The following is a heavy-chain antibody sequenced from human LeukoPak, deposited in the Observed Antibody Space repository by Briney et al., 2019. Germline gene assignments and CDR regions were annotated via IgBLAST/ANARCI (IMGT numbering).Heavy chain of an antibody. V-gene: IGHV5-51*01. CDR1: GYSFTSYW. J-gene: IGHJ6*02. CDR3: ARHSRRSYYYYGMDV. CDR2: IYPGDSDT. Sequence: GESLKISCKGSGYSFTSYWIGWARQMPGKGLEWMGIIYPGDSDTRYSPSFQGQVTISADKSISTAYLQWSSLKASDTAMYYCARHSRRSYYYYGMDVWGQGTTVTVSS.